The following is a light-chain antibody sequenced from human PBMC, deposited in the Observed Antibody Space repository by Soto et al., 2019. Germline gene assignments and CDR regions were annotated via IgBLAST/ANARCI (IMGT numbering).Light chain of an antibody. CDR1: TSNIGADYD. Sequence: QSALAQPASVSGAPGQRVTISCSGTTSNIGADYDVQWYRQLPGTAPKLLIHGNTNRPSGVPDRFSGSKSGTSASLAITGLQSEDEGDYYCQSYDSGLRGYVFGSGTKV. V-gene: IGLV1-40*01. CDR2: GNT. CDR3: QSYDSGLRGYV. J-gene: IGLJ1*01.